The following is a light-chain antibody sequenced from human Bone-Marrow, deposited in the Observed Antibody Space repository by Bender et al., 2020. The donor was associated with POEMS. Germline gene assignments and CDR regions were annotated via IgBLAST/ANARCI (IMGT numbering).Light chain of an antibody. Sequence: SYVLTQPPSISVAPGQTARITCVGHNIGRQSVQWYQQKPGQAPVVVVNDDTERPTGIPERFSGSDSGNTATLTISRVEAGDEADYYCQVWDSSSDQVVFGGGTKLTVL. CDR3: QVWDSSSDQVV. CDR2: DDT. J-gene: IGLJ2*01. CDR1: NIGRQS. V-gene: IGLV3-21*02.